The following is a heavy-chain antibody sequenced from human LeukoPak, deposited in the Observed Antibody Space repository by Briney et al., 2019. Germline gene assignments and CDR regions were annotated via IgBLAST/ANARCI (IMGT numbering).Heavy chain of an antibody. Sequence: SVKVSCKASGGTFSSYAISWVRQAPGQGLEWMGRIIPILGIANYAQKFQGRVTITTDKSTSTAYMELSSLRCEDTAVYYCARAYSYGSHYFDYWGQGTLVTVSS. J-gene: IGHJ4*02. CDR3: ARAYSYGSHYFDY. D-gene: IGHD5-18*01. V-gene: IGHV1-69*04. CDR2: IIPILGIA. CDR1: GGTFSSYA.